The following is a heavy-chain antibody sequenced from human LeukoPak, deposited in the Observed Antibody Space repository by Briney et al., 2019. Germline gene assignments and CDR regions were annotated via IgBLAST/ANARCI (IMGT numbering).Heavy chain of an antibody. V-gene: IGHV3-23*01. CDR2: ISGSGGST. J-gene: IGHJ6*03. CDR1: GFTFNSYA. D-gene: IGHD3-22*01. CDR3: ATNSPYDSSGYSFGYYYYYMDV. Sequence: PGGSLRLSCAASGFTFNSYAMSGVRQAPGKGLEWVSAISGSGGSTYYGDSVKGRFTISRDNSKNTLYLQMNRLRAEDTAVYYCATNSPYDSSGYSFGYYYYYMDVWGKGTTVTVSS.